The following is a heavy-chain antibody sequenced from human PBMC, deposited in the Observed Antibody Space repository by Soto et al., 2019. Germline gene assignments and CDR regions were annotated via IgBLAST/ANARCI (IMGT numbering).Heavy chain of an antibody. CDR2: ISSNGGST. CDR3: ARALGYAFDI. V-gene: IGHV3-64*01. Sequence: EVQLVESGGGLVQPGGSLRLSCAASGFTFSSYAMHWVRQAPGKGLEYVSAISSNGGSTYYANSVKGRFTISRDNSKNTLYLQIGSLRAEDMAVYYCARALGYAFDIWGQGTMVTVSS. CDR1: GFTFSSYA. D-gene: IGHD7-27*01. J-gene: IGHJ3*02.